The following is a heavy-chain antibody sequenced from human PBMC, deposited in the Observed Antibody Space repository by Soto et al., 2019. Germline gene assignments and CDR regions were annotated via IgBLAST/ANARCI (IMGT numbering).Heavy chain of an antibody. Sequence: GGSLRLSCAASGFTFSSYAMHWVRQAPGKGLEWVAVISYDGSNKYYADSVKGRFTISRDNSKNTLYLQMNSLRAEDTAVYYCARDVNYYYDSSGTDYWGQGTLVTVSS. CDR1: GFTFSSYA. V-gene: IGHV3-30-3*01. CDR2: ISYDGSNK. D-gene: IGHD3-22*01. CDR3: ARDVNYYYDSSGTDY. J-gene: IGHJ4*02.